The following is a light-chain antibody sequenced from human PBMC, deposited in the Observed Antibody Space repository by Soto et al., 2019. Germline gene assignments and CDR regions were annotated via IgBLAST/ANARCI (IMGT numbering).Light chain of an antibody. CDR2: DNT. CDR3: QSYGSRMTGSYV. CDR1: KSNIGAGFA. J-gene: IGLJ1*01. Sequence: QSVLTQPPSVFGAPGQRVTISCTGRKSNIGAGFAVHWYQHIPGAAPRLLIYDNTDRPSGVPDRFSASTSGTSASLTINGIQAEDEGDYYCQSYGSRMTGSYVFGTGTKVTVL. V-gene: IGLV1-40*01.